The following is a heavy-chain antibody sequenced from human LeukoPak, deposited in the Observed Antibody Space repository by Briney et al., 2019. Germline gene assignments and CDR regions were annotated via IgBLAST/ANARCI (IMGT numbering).Heavy chain of an antibody. CDR2: ISTISSYI. CDR1: GFTFGSYN. J-gene: IGHJ1*01. Sequence: GGSLRLSCAASGFTFGSYNMNWVRQAPGKGLEWVSSISTISSYIYYADSVKGRFTIYRDNAKKSLYLQMNSLRAGDTAVYYCARDGGDYYDSSGYPFHHWGQGTLVTVSS. D-gene: IGHD3-22*01. CDR3: ARDGGDYYDSSGYPFHH. V-gene: IGHV3-21*01.